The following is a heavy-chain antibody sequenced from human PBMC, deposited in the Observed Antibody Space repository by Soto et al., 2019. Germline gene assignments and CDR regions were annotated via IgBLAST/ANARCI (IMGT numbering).Heavy chain of an antibody. Sequence: PRESLKISCEGSGYSFTDYWITWVRQMPGRGLEWMGRIAPDGSYTIYSPSFEGHVTISTDRSIRTAYLQWSSLKASDTAIYYCARHACSGGSCYSVDYWGQGTPVTVSS. V-gene: IGHV5-10-1*01. CDR3: ARHACSGGSCYSVDY. CDR2: IAPDGSYT. CDR1: GYSFTDYW. J-gene: IGHJ4*02. D-gene: IGHD2-15*01.